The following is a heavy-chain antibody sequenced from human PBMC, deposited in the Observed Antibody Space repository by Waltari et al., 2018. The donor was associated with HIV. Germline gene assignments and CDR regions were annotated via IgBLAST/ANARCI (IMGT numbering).Heavy chain of an antibody. CDR2: INPNSGGT. D-gene: IGHD3-10*01. CDR3: ARSYYGSGNWFDP. J-gene: IGHJ5*02. CDR1: GYTFIGYY. V-gene: IGHV1-2*02. Sequence: QVQLVQSGAEVKKPGASVKVSCKASGYTFIGYYMPWVRQAPGQGLEWMGWINPNSGGTNYAQKFQGRVTMTRDTSISTAYMELSRLRSDDTAVYYCARSYYGSGNWFDPWGQGTLVTVSS.